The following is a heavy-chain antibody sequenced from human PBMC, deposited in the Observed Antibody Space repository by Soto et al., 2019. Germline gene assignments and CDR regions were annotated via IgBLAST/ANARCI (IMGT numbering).Heavy chain of an antibody. D-gene: IGHD5-12*01. CDR1: GYSFSSYS. CDR3: ARADLDGDGYNRLDY. V-gene: IGHV1-46*01. CDR2: IDPSDGRT. Sequence: QVQLLQSGAEVKQPGASMRVSCETSGYSFSSYSLHWVRQAPGQGLAWMGFIDPSDGRTNYAQTFQGRVSMTRDTSTRTVYMELNSLRSDDTAVYYCARADLDGDGYNRLDYWGQGSLVTVSS. J-gene: IGHJ4*02.